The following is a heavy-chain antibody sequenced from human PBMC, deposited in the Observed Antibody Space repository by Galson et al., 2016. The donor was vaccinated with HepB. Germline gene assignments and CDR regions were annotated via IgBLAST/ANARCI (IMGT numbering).Heavy chain of an antibody. J-gene: IGHJ4*02. CDR3: ARRGSGWSLFDS. CDR1: GYSFSSYW. Sequence: QSGAEVKKPGESLKISCRGSGYSFSSYWIGWVRQMPGKGLGWLGYIYPGDSDTRYSPSFQGQVSISADKSITTAYLQWSSLKASDTAFYYCARRGSGWSLFDSWGQGTQVTVSS. D-gene: IGHD6-19*01. CDR2: IYPGDSDT. V-gene: IGHV5-51*01.